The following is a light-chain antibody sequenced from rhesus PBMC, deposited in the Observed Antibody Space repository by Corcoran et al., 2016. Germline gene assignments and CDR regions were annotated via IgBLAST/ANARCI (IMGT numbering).Light chain of an antibody. CDR2: KAS. CDR1: QGISPW. Sequence: DIQMTQSPSSLSASVGDRVTITCRASQGISPWLAWYQQKPGKAPKVLIYKASRLQSGCPSRFSGIGSGTDFTLTISSLQPEDFATDYWQQCNSAPYSFGQGTKVEIK. J-gene: IGKJ2*01. V-gene: IGKV1-21*01. CDR3: QQCNSAPYS.